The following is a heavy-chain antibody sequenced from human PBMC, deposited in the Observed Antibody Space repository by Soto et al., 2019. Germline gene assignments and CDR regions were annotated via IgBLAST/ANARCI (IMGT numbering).Heavy chain of an antibody. D-gene: IGHD5-12*01. V-gene: IGHV4-4*02. CDR2: IYHSGTT. J-gene: IGHJ4*02. CDR1: VDSFSSNTW. Sequence: PSETLSLTCAVSVDSFSSNTWWTWFRQPPGKGVEWIGEIYHSGTTNYNPSLKGRVTISADRSKNQFPLRLTSVTAADTAVYYCAVPGSGDFDYWGQGTLVTVSS. CDR3: AVPGSGDFDY.